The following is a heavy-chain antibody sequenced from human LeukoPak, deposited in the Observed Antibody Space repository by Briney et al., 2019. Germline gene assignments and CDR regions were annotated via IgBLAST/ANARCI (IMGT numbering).Heavy chain of an antibody. CDR3: ARSGLGDWEAPDY. CDR2: INPNGGST. D-gene: IGHD2-21*02. CDR1: GYTFTSYY. J-gene: IGHJ4*02. V-gene: IGHV1-46*01. Sequence: ASVKVSCKASGYTFTSYYMHRVRQAPGQGLEWMGIINPNGGSTSYAQKFQGRVTMTRDTSTSTVYMELSSLRSEDTAVYYCARSGLGDWEAPDYWGQGTLVTVSS.